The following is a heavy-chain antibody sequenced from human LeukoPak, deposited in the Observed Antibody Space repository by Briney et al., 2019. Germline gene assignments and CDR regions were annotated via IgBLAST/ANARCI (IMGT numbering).Heavy chain of an antibody. D-gene: IGHD6-13*01. V-gene: IGHV4-34*01. J-gene: IGHJ4*02. Sequence: SDTLSLTCAVYGGSFSGYYWSWIRQPPGKGLEWIGEINHSGSTNYNPSLKSRVTISVDTSKNQFSLKLSSVTAADTAVYYCARGSLSWYSSFDYWGQGTLVTVSS. CDR1: GGSFSGYY. CDR3: ARGSLSWYSSFDY. CDR2: INHSGST.